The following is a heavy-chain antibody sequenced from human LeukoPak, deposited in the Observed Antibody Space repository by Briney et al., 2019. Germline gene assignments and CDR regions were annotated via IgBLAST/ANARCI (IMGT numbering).Heavy chain of an antibody. CDR1: GFTFSSYA. D-gene: IGHD2-15*01. J-gene: IGHJ4*02. V-gene: IGHV3-23*01. CDR2: ISGSGGST. CDR3: AKSRCSGGSCYPSYFDY. Sequence: QSGGSLRLSCAASGFTFSSYAMSWVRQAPGKGLEWVSAISGSGGSTYYADSVKGRFTISRDNSKNTLYLQMNSLRAEDTAVYYCAKSRCSGGSCYPSYFDYWGQGTLVTVSS.